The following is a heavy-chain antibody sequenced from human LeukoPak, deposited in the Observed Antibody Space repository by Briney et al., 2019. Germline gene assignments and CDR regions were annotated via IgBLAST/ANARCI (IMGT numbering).Heavy chain of an antibody. V-gene: IGHV1-2*02. CDR3: ARGNIKFAAEYFQH. CDR2: INPTSGGT. CDR1: GYTFTGYY. J-gene: IGHJ1*01. Sequence: ASVKVSCKTSGYTFTGYYIQWVRQAPGQGLEWMGYINPTSGGTNYAQEFQGRVTMTRDTSISTAYMELSRLTSDDTAVYYCARGNIKFAAEYFQHWGQGTLVTVSS.